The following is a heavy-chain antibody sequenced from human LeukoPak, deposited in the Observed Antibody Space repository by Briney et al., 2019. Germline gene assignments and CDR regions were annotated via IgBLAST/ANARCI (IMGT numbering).Heavy chain of an antibody. Sequence: SVKVSCKASGGTFSSYAISWVRQAPGQGLEWMGGIIPIFGTANYAQKFQGRVTITADKSTSTAYMELSSLRSEDTAVYYCAGRLWFGELLGALDIWGQGTMVTVSS. CDR2: IIPIFGTA. V-gene: IGHV1-69*06. CDR3: AGRLWFGELLGALDI. J-gene: IGHJ3*02. D-gene: IGHD3-10*01. CDR1: GGTFSSYA.